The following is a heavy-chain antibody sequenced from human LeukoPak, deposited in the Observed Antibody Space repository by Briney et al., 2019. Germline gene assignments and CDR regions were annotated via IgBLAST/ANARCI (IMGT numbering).Heavy chain of an antibody. D-gene: IGHD3-22*01. CDR2: ISGSGGST. CDR1: GFTFSSYA. V-gene: IGHV3-23*01. Sequence: PGGSLRLSCAASGFTFSSYAMSWVRQAPGKGLEWVSAISGSGGSTYYADSVKGRFTISRDNSKNTLYLQMNSLRAEDTAVYYCAKVDSSGYPAWSDYYYYGMDVWGQGTTVTVSS. J-gene: IGHJ6*02. CDR3: AKVDSSGYPAWSDYYYYGMDV.